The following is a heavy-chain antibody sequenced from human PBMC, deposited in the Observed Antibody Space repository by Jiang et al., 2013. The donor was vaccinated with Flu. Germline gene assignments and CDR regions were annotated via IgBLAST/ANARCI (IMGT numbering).Heavy chain of an antibody. Sequence: ANYAQQFQGRVTITADMSTNTTHMELSSLKSEDTAIYYCVRDVAGHNWFDPWGQGTLVTVSS. J-gene: IGHJ5*02. V-gene: IGHV1-69*04. CDR3: VRDVAGHNWFDP. D-gene: IGHD2-15*01. CDR2: A.